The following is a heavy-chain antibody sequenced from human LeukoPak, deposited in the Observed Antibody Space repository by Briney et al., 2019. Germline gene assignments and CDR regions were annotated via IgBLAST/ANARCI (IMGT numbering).Heavy chain of an antibody. D-gene: IGHD5-12*01. CDR1: GFTFDDYA. J-gene: IGHJ4*02. CDR2: ISWNSGSI. Sequence: GRSLRLSCAASGFTFDDYAVHWVRQAPGKGLEWVSGISWNSGSIGYADSVKGRFTISRDNAKNSLYLQMNSLRAEDTALYYCAKGITATTSPFDYWGQGTLVTVSS. V-gene: IGHV3-9*01. CDR3: AKGITATTSPFDY.